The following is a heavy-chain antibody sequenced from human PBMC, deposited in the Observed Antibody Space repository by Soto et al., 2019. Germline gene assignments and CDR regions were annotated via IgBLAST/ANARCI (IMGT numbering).Heavy chain of an antibody. D-gene: IGHD3-10*01. CDR1: GFIFSSYW. J-gene: IGHJ5*02. V-gene: IGHV3-74*03. Sequence: PGGSLRLSCAASGFIFSSYWIHEVRQVPGNGPVWVARINRHGRNTKYTDSVKCRLTISRDNAKNTLYLQLNCQRAEDTAVYYCTRHFIARGRDYNWFDPWGQGTVVTVSS. CDR3: TRHFIARGRDYNWFDP. CDR2: INRHGRNT.